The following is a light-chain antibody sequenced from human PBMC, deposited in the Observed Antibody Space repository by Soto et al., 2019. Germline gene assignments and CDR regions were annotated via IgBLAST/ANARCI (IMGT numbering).Light chain of an antibody. J-gene: IGKJ1*01. CDR2: KTS. CDR1: QSISSW. CDR3: QYYNNYCWT. Sequence: DIQLTQSPSTLSASVGDRVTITCRASQSISSWLAWYQQKPGKAPKFLIYKTSNLESGVPSRFSGSGSGTEFTLTISSLQPDDFAIYYCQYYNNYCWTFGRGTKVEIK. V-gene: IGKV1-5*03.